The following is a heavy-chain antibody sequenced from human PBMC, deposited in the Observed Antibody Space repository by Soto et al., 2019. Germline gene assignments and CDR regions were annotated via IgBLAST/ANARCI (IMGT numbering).Heavy chain of an antibody. Sequence: EVQLLESGGGLVQPGGSLRLSCAASGFTFSSYAMSWVRQAPGKGLEWVSSISGSGGSTYYADSVKGRFTISRDNSKNTLYLQMNSLGAEDTAVYYCAKDLGIQVYFPVFDYWGQGTLVTVSS. CDR2: ISGSGGST. CDR3: AKDLGIQVYFPVFDY. D-gene: IGHD5-18*01. V-gene: IGHV3-23*01. CDR1: GFTFSSYA. J-gene: IGHJ4*02.